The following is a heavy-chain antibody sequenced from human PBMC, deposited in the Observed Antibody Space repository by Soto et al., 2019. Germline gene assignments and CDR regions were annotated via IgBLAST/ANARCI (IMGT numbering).Heavy chain of an antibody. Sequence: QVQLVQSGAEVKKPGSSVKVSCKASGGTFSSYTISWVRQAPGQGLEWMGRIIPILGIANYAQKFQGRVTITADKSTSTAYMELSSLRSEDTAVYYCGRDYCTNGVRSRNFDYWGQGTLVTVSS. J-gene: IGHJ4*02. V-gene: IGHV1-69*08. CDR2: IIPILGIA. D-gene: IGHD2-8*01. CDR3: GRDYCTNGVRSRNFDY. CDR1: GGTFSSYT.